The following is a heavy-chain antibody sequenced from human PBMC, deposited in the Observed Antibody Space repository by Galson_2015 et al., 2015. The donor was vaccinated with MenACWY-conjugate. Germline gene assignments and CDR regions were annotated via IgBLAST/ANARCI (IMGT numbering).Heavy chain of an antibody. J-gene: IGHJ4*02. CDR3: ASSAHYSGSGSPSTVSDY. V-gene: IGHV3-21*01. CDR1: GFIFSSFT. D-gene: IGHD3-10*01. Sequence: LRLSCAASGFIFSSFTMNWVRQAPGKGLEWVSSISSSSTYIYYSDSVKGRFTISRDNAKNSLYLQMNSLRAEDTAVYYCASSAHYSGSGSPSTVSDYWGQGIPVTVSP. CDR2: ISSSSTYI.